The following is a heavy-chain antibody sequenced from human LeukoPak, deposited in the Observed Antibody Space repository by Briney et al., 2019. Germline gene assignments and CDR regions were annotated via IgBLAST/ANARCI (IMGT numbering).Heavy chain of an antibody. CDR1: GFTFNRHW. Sequence: GGSLRLSCAASGFTFNRHWIHWVRQAPGKGLVWVSRINTDGSPTTYADSVKGRFTISTDNAKNTVHLQMNSLRAEDTAIYYCARDLGAVSETWGQGTLGPVSS. D-gene: IGHD6-13*01. J-gene: IGHJ4*02. CDR2: INTDGSPT. V-gene: IGHV3-74*03. CDR3: ARDLGAVSET.